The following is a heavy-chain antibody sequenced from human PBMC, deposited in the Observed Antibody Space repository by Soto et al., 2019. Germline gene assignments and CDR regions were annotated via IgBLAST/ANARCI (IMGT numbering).Heavy chain of an antibody. Sequence: PGGSLRLSCAASGLNFSSFAMHWVRQAPGKGLEWVAIVSNDGINKYYADSAKGRFSVSKDNSKNMLYLQMNSLRVEDTAVYYCARAGSRLNWFDPWGQGTLVTVSS. CDR1: GLNFSSFA. CDR2: VSNDGINK. V-gene: IGHV3-30-3*01. J-gene: IGHJ5*02. CDR3: ARAGSRLNWFDP.